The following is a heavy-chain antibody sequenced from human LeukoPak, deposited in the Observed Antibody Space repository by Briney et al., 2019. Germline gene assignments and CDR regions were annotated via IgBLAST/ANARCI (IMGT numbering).Heavy chain of an antibody. CDR3: ARVGGMTTNNNAAFDI. D-gene: IGHD2-8*01. V-gene: IGHV4-59*01. CDR2: IYHIGST. J-gene: IGHJ3*02. Sequence: PSETLSLTCTVSGGSMNSYYWNWIRQSPGKGLEWIGYIYHIGSTNYNPSPKSRVTISLDKSKTQFSLKLNSAAGADTAIFYCARVGGMTTNNNAAFDIWGKGTLVTVSS. CDR1: GGSMNSYY.